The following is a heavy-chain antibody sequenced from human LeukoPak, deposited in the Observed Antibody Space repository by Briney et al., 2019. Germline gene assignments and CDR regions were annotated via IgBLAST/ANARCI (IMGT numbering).Heavy chain of an antibody. CDR2: ISGSGGST. CDR1: GFNFVSYW. V-gene: IGHV3-23*01. D-gene: IGHD5-18*01. CDR3: AKDVLGYSYGYFGY. Sequence: GGSLRLSCAVSGFNFVSYWMSWVRQAPGKGLEWVSAISGSGGSTYYADSVKGRFTISRDNSKNTLYLQMNSLRAEDTAVYYCAKDVLGYSYGYFGYWGQGTLVTASS. J-gene: IGHJ4*02.